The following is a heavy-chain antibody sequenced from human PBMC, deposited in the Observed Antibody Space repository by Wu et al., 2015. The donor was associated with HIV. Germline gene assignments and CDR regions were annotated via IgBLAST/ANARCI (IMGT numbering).Heavy chain of an antibody. J-gene: IGHJ2*01. Sequence: QVQLVQSGAEVKKPGASVKVSCKASGGTFSSYAISWVRQAPGQGLEWMGGIVPIFGTANYAQKFQGRVTITTDESTSTAYMELSSLRSEDTAVYYCARGRIVGATPNWYFDLWGRGTLVTVSS. D-gene: IGHD1-26*01. V-gene: IGHV1-69*01. CDR2: IVPIFGTA. CDR1: GGTFSSYA. CDR3: ARGRIVGATPNWYFDL.